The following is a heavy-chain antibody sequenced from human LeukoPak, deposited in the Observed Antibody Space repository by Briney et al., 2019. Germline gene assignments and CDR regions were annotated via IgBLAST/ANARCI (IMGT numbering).Heavy chain of an antibody. Sequence: GGSLRLSCEASGFTFSNYAMSWVRQTPGKGLEWFAVISGSGATTNYADSVKGRFNISRDSSNNVLYLRMNSLRAEDTAVYYCAKGRRSGSSSYFDHWGQGILVTVSS. V-gene: IGHV3-23*01. CDR1: GFTFSNYA. CDR2: ISGSGATT. J-gene: IGHJ4*02. CDR3: AKGRRSGSSSYFDH. D-gene: IGHD6-6*01.